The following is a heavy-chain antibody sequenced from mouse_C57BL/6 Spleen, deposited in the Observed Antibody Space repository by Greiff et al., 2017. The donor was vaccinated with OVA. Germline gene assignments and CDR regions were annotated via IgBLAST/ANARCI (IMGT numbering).Heavy chain of an antibody. J-gene: IGHJ4*01. D-gene: IGHD2-3*01. V-gene: IGHV1-63*01. CDR2: IYPGGGYT. Sequence: QVQLQQSGAELVRPGPSVKMSCKASGYTFTNYWIGWAKQRPGHGLEWIGDIYPGGGYTNYNEKFKGKATLTADKSSSTAYMQFSSLTSEDSAIYYCARCDGYSYYAMDYWGQGTSVTVSS. CDR1: GYTFTNYW. CDR3: ARCDGYSYYAMDY.